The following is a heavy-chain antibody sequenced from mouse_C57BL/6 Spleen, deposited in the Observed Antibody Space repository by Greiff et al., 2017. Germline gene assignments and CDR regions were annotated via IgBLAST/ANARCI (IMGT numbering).Heavy chain of an antibody. CDR2: LLPGSGST. CDR1: GYTFTGYW. V-gene: IGHV1-9*01. J-gene: IGHJ2*01. CDR3: ARRAVVGYLDY. D-gene: IGHD1-1*01. Sequence: VQLQQSGAELMKPGASVTLSCKATGYTFTGYWIEWVKQRPGHGLEWIGELLPGSGSTNYNEKLKGKATFTADTSSNTAYMQLSSLTTEDSAIYYCARRAVVGYLDYWGQGTTLTVSS.